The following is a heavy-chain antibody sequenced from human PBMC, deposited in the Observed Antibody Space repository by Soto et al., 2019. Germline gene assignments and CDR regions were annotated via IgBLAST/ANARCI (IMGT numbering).Heavy chain of an antibody. CDR1: GGIISSYY. D-gene: IGHD1-26*01. CDR2: IYNSGST. CDR3: ARGTSGSPRSNLDY. V-gene: IGHV4-59*01. Sequence: QVQLQESGPGLVKPSETLSLTCTVSGGIISSYYWSWIRQPPGKGLEWIGYIYNSGSTNYDPSPKSRVTISVDTSKNQFSLKLTSVTAADTAIYYCARGTSGSPRSNLDYWGQGTLVTVSS. J-gene: IGHJ4*02.